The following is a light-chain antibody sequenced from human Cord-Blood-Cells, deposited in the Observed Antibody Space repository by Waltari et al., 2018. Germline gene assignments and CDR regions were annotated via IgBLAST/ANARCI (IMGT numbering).Light chain of an antibody. CDR3: SSYTSSSTYV. V-gene: IGLV2-18*02. CDR2: EVS. Sequence: QSALTQPPSVSGSPGQSVTISCTGTSSAVGGYNRVSWYQQPPGTAPKLMIYEVSNLPSGVPDRFSGSMSGNTASLTISGLQAEDEADYYCSSYTSSSTYVFGTGTKVTVL. J-gene: IGLJ1*01. CDR1: SSAVGGYNR.